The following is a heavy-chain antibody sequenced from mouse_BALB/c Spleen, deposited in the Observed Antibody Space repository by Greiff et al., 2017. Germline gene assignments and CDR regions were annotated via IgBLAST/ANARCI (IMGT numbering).Heavy chain of an antibody. Sequence: EVKLMESGGGLVKPGGSLKLSCAASGFTFSDYYMYWVRQTPEKRLEWVATISDGGSYTYYPDSVKGRFTISRDNAKNNLYLQMSSLKSEDTAMYYCARGPTGTGAWFAYWGQGTLVTVSA. D-gene: IGHD4-1*02. V-gene: IGHV5-4*02. CDR3: ARGPTGTGAWFAY. J-gene: IGHJ3*01. CDR2: ISDGGSYT. CDR1: GFTFSDYY.